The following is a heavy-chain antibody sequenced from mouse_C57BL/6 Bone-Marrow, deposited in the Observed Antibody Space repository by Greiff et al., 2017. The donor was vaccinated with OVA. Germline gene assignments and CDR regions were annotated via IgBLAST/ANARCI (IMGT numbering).Heavy chain of an antibody. J-gene: IGHJ3*01. CDR1: GYTFTSYW. D-gene: IGHD1-1*01. V-gene: IGHV1-55*01. CDR3: ARSGGEYYYVSPWFAY. Sequence: QVQLQQPGAELVKPGASVKMSCKASGYTFTSYWITWVKQRPGQGLEWIGDIYPGSGSTNYNEKFKSKATLTVDTSSSTAYMQLSSLTSEDSAVYYCARSGGEYYYVSPWFAYWGQGTLVTVSA. CDR2: IYPGSGST.